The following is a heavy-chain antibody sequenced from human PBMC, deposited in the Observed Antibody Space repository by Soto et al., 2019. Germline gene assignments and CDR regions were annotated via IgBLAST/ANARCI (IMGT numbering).Heavy chain of an antibody. D-gene: IGHD5-18*01. CDR2: ISGSGGST. CDR1: GFTFSSYA. J-gene: IGHJ4*02. Sequence: GGSMRHSCAASGFTFSSYALSWVRQAPGKGLEWVSAISGSGGSTYYADSVKGRFTISRDNSKNTLYLQMNSLRAEDTAVYYCAKGAIQLWLNYWGQGTLVTVSS. V-gene: IGHV3-23*01. CDR3: AKGAIQLWLNY.